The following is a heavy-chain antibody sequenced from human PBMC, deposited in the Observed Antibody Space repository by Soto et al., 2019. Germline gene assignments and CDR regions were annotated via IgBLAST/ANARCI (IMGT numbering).Heavy chain of an antibody. J-gene: IGHJ6*02. D-gene: IGHD3-22*01. CDR2: IYHSGST. V-gene: IGHV4-30-2*01. CDR1: GGSISSGGYS. CDR3: ARDYYDSSGEDYGMDV. Sequence: SETLSLTCAVSGGSISSGGYSWSWIRQPPGKGLEWIGYIYHSGSTYYNPSLKSRVTISVDRSKNQFSLKLSSVTAADTAVYYCARDYYDSSGEDYGMDVWGQGTTVTVSS.